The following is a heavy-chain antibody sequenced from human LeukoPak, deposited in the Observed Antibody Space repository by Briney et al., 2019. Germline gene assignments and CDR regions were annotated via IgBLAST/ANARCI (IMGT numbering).Heavy chain of an antibody. V-gene: IGHV6-1*01. CDR2: TYYRSKWFN. Sequence: SQTLSLTCVISGDSVSSNSASWNWLRQSPSRGLEWLGRTYYRSKWFNDYALSVKSRMTINPDTSKNQFSLQLNSVTPEDTAVYYCARGSTALFDFWGQGTLVTVSS. CDR3: ARGSTALFDF. J-gene: IGHJ4*02. D-gene: IGHD1-26*01. CDR1: GDSVSSNSAS.